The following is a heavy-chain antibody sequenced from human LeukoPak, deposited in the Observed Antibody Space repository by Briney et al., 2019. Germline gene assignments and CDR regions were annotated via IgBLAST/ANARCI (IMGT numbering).Heavy chain of an antibody. J-gene: IGHJ4*02. V-gene: IGHV3-23*01. CDR1: GFTFSSYA. D-gene: IGHD1-1*01. Sequence: GGSLRLSCAASGFTFSSYAMSWVRQAPGKGLEWVSAISGRGGSTYYADSVKGRFTISRDNSKNSLYLQMNSLRAEDTAVYYCAKATTTTGATGYWGQGTLVTVSS. CDR2: ISGRGGST. CDR3: AKATTTTGATGY.